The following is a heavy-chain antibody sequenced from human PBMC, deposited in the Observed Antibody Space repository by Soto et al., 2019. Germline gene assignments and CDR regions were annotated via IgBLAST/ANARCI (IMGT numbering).Heavy chain of an antibody. CDR3: ARDVIPYCRSDCYPGYFHH. V-gene: IGHV1-18*04. J-gene: IGHJ1*01. D-gene: IGHD2-21*02. Sequence: QVQLVQSGVEVKKPVASVKVSCKASGYTFPNYGINWVRQAPGQGLEWMGWISAYNGNTDYAQKLQGRVNMTTDTSTTTAYMEVTNQRSHDTAVYYCARDVIPYCRSDCYPGYFHHWGQGTLVIVSS. CDR1: GYTFPNYG. CDR2: ISAYNGNT.